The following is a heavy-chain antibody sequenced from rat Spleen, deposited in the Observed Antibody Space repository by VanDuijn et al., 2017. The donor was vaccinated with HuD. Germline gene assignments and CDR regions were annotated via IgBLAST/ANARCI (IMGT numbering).Heavy chain of an antibody. CDR3: ARHYYDGYSY. CDR2: ISTGGGST. V-gene: IGHV5-25*01. J-gene: IGHJ2*01. CDR1: GFNFNDYW. Sequence: EVKLVESGGGLVQPGRSFKLSCAASGFNFNDYWMGWVRQAPTKGLEWVAYISTGGGSTYYRDSVKGRFTISRDNAKSTLYLQMDSLRSEDTATYYCARHYYDGYSYWGQGVMVTVSS. D-gene: IGHD1-12*03.